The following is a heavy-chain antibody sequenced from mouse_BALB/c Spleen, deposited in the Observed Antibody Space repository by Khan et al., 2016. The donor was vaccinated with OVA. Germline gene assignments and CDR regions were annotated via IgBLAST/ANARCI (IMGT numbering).Heavy chain of an antibody. J-gene: IGHJ3*01. V-gene: IGHV1S137*01. CDR2: ISTYYGDA. Sequence: VQLQESGAELVRPGVSVKISCKGSGYTFTDFTMHWVKQSHAMSLEWIGVISTYYGDATYNQKFKDKATMTVDKSSSTAYIELARMTSEVSAIXYCTRGGGGNRFAYWGQGTLVTVSA. CDR1: GYTFTDFT. CDR3: TRGGGGNRFAY.